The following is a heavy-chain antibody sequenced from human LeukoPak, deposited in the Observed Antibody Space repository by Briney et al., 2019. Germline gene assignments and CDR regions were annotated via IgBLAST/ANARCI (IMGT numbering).Heavy chain of an antibody. CDR3: ARGMLRYYYVSSGYYSYFDY. V-gene: IGHV4-59*01. D-gene: IGHD3-22*01. J-gene: IGHJ4*02. Sequence: PSETLSLTCTVSGGSISSYYWSWIRQPPGKGLEWIGYIYYSGSTNYNPSLKSRVTISVDTSKNQFSLKLSSVTAADTAVYYCARGMLRYYYVSSGYYSYFDYWGQGTLVTVSS. CDR2: IYYSGST. CDR1: GGSISSYY.